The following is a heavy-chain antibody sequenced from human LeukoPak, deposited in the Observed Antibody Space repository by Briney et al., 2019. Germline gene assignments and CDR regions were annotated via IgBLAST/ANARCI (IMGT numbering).Heavy chain of an antibody. V-gene: IGHV4-39*07. CDR1: GGSISSSSYY. D-gene: IGHD4-17*01. CDR2: IYYSGST. CDR3: ARSCRNYGDYFFDY. Sequence: SETLSLTCTVSGGSISSSSYYWGWIRQPPGKGLEWIGSIYYSGSTYYNPSLKSRVTISVDTSKNQFSLKLSSVTAADTAVYYCARSCRNYGDYFFDYWGQGILVTVSS. J-gene: IGHJ4*02.